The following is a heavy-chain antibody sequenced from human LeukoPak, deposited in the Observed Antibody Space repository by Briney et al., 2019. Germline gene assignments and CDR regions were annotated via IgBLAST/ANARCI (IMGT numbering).Heavy chain of an antibody. V-gene: IGHV1-46*01. Sequence: GASVKVSCKASGYTFTSYYMHWVRQAPGQGLEWMGIINPSGGSTSYAQKFQGRVTMTRDTSTSTVYMELSSLRSEDTAVYYCARDRYSSSYLHDAFDIWGQGTMVTVSS. J-gene: IGHJ3*02. CDR2: INPSGGST. CDR1: GYTFTSYY. D-gene: IGHD6-6*01. CDR3: ARDRYSSSYLHDAFDI.